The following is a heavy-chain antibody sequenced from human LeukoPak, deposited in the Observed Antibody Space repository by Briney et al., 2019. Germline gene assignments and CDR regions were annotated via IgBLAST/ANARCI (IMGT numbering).Heavy chain of an antibody. Sequence: SETLSLTCAVYGGSFSGYYWSWIRQPPGKGLEWIGEINHSGSTNYNPSLKSRVTISVDTSKNQFSLKLSSVTAADTAAYYCARPQYYYDSSGLSDAFDIWGQGTMVTVSS. J-gene: IGHJ3*02. CDR3: ARPQYYYDSSGLSDAFDI. D-gene: IGHD3-22*01. CDR1: GGSFSGYY. CDR2: INHSGST. V-gene: IGHV4-34*01.